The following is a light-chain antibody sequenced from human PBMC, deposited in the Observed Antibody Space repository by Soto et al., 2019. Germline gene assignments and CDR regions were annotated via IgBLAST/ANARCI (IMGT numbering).Light chain of an antibody. Sequence: DIQMTQSPSTLSASVGDRVTSTCRASQSISSRLAWCQQKPGKAPKLLIFDASTLESGVPSRFSGSGSGTEFTLTISSLQPDDFATYYCQHYNSYSGTFGQGTKVDIK. CDR1: QSISSR. J-gene: IGKJ1*01. V-gene: IGKV1-5*01. CDR3: QHYNSYSGT. CDR2: DAS.